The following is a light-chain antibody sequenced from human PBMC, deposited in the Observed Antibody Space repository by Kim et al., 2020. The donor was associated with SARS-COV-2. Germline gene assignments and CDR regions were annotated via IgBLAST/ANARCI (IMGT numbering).Light chain of an antibody. Sequence: QLVLTQPPSASGTPGQRVTISCSGSSSNIGGNYVYWYQQLPGTAPKLLIYMNDQRPSGVPDRFSGSKSGTSASLAISGLRSEDEADYYCASWDDSLSGGVFGTGTKVTVL. CDR2: MND. V-gene: IGLV1-47*01. J-gene: IGLJ1*01. CDR1: SSNIGGNY. CDR3: ASWDDSLSGGV.